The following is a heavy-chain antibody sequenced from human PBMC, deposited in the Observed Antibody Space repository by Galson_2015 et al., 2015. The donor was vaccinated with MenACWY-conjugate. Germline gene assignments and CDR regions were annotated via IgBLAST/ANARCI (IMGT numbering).Heavy chain of an antibody. CDR3: AKKFGSSSWFRGFDS. J-gene: IGHJ4*02. CDR2: ISGTGGTI. Sequence: SLRLSCAASGFTFSGYAMTWVRQAPGKGLEWVSAISGTGGTIYYAESVKGRFTISRDNSKNTLFLEMNSLRAEDTAVYYCAKKFGSSSWFRGFDSWGQGTLVTVSS. D-gene: IGHD6-13*01. CDR1: GFTFSGYA. V-gene: IGHV3-23*01.